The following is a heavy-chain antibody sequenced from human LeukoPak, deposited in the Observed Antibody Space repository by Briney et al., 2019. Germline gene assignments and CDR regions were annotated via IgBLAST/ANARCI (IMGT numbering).Heavy chain of an antibody. CDR1: GYSISSGYY. CDR2: IYYSGST. Sequence: SETLSLTCTVSGYSISSGYYWGWIRQPPGKGLEWIGYIYYSGSTNYNPSLKSRVTISVDTSKNQFSLKLSSVTAADTAVYYCARGGGMGHYYYYMDVWGKGTTVTISS. J-gene: IGHJ6*03. D-gene: IGHD5-24*01. V-gene: IGHV4-61*01. CDR3: ARGGGMGHYYYYMDV.